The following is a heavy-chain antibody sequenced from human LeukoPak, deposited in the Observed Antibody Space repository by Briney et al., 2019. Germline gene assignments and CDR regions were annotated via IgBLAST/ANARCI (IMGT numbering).Heavy chain of an antibody. Sequence: GGSLRLSCAASGFTFSSYWMHWVRQAPGKGLVWVSRINSDGSSTSYADSVKGRFTISRDNAKNTLYLQMNSLRAEDTAVYYCVRAGMYSSGWFDPWGQGTLVTVSS. CDR3: VRAGMYSSGWFDP. CDR2: INSDGSST. D-gene: IGHD6-19*01. J-gene: IGHJ5*02. V-gene: IGHV3-74*01. CDR1: GFTFSSYW.